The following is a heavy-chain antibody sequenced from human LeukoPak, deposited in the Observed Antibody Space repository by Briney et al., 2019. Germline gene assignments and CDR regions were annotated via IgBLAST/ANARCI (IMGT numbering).Heavy chain of an antibody. V-gene: IGHV1-69*13. CDR1: GGTFSSYA. Sequence: ASVKVSCKASGGTFSSYAISWVRQAPGQGLEWMGGIIPIFGTANYAQKFQGRVTITADESTSTAYMELSSLRSEDTAVYYRARDYCSGGSCYSDYWGQGTLVTVSS. CDR3: ARDYCSGGSCYSDY. CDR2: IIPIFGTA. J-gene: IGHJ4*02. D-gene: IGHD2-15*01.